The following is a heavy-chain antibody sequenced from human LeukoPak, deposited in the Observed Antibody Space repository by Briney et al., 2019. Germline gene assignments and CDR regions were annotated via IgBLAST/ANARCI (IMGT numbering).Heavy chain of an antibody. CDR1: GGSFSSYY. CDR3: ARLVYYDSSGYYVDY. CDR2: IYYSGST. D-gene: IGHD3-22*01. V-gene: IGHV4-59*08. Sequence: SETLSLTCAVYGGSFSSYYWSWIRQPPGKGLEWIGYIYYSGSTNYNPSLKSRATISVDTSKNQFSLKLSSVTAADTAVYYCARLVYYDSSGYYVDYWGQGTLVTVSS. J-gene: IGHJ4*02.